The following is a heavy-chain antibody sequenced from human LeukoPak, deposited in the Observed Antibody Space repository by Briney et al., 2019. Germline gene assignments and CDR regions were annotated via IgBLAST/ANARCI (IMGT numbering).Heavy chain of an antibody. CDR2: INHSGST. CDR1: GGSFSGYY. CDR3: ARGDSSSWDY. D-gene: IGHD6-13*01. Sequence: SETLSLTCAVYGGSFSGYYWSWIRQPPGKGLEWIGEINHSGSTNYNPSLKGRVTISVDTSKNQFSLKLSSVTAADTAVYYCARGDSSSWDYWGQGTLVTVSS. V-gene: IGHV4-34*01. J-gene: IGHJ4*02.